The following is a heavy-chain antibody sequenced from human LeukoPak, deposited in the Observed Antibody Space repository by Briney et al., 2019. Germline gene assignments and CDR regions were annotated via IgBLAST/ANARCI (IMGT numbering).Heavy chain of an antibody. CDR3: ARGWEPIDAFDI. Sequence: SVKVSCKASGGTFSSYAISWVRQAPGQGLEWMGGIIPILGTANYAQKFQGRVTITADKSTSTAYMELSSLRSDDTAVYYCARGWEPIDAFDIWGQGTMVTVSS. J-gene: IGHJ3*02. CDR1: GGTFSSYA. CDR2: IIPILGTA. D-gene: IGHD1-26*01. V-gene: IGHV1-69*10.